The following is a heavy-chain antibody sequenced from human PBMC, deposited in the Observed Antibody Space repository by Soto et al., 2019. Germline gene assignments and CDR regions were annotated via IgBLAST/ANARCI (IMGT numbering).Heavy chain of an antibody. CDR2: ISWNSGSI. V-gene: IGHV3-9*01. Sequence: PGGSLRLSCAASGFTFDDYAMHWVRQAPGKGLEWVSGISWNSGSIGYADSVKGRFTISRDNAKNSLYLQMNSLRAEDAALYYCAKDRGYYYDSSGLNRGFDYWGQGTLVTVSS. CDR3: AKDRGYYYDSSGLNRGFDY. CDR1: GFTFDDYA. J-gene: IGHJ4*02. D-gene: IGHD3-22*01.